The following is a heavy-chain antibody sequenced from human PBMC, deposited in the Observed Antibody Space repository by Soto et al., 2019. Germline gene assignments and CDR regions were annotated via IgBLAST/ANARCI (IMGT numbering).Heavy chain of an antibody. D-gene: IGHD2-15*01. CDR2: IYHSGST. Sequence: PSETLSLTCAVSGGSISSSNWWSWVRQPPGKGLEWIGEIYHSGSTNYNPSLKSRVTISVDKSKNQFSLKLSSVTAADTAVYYCARDRPRVAAIFYWGQGTLVTAPQ. V-gene: IGHV4-4*02. J-gene: IGHJ4*02. CDR1: GGSISSSNW. CDR3: ARDRPRVAAIFY.